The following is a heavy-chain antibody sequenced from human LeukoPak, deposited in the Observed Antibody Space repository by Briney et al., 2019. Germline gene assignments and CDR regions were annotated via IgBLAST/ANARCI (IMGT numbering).Heavy chain of an antibody. CDR3: ARRRQEIIGGELILNWFDP. CDR2: ISAYNGNT. Sequence: ASVKVSCKASGYTFTSYGISWVRQAPGQGLEWMGWISAYNGNTNYAQKFQGRVTITTDESTSTAYMELSSLRSEDTAVYYCARRRQEIIGGELILNWFDPWGQGTLVTVSS. J-gene: IGHJ5*02. V-gene: IGHV1-18*01. CDR1: GYTFTSYG. D-gene: IGHD1-7*01.